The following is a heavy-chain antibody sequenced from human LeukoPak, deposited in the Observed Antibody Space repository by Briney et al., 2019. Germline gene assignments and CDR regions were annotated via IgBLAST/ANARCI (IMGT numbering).Heavy chain of an antibody. D-gene: IGHD5-18*01. CDR1: GFTFSSYA. J-gene: IGHJ6*02. Sequence: PGGSLRLSCAASGFTFSSYAMHWVRQAPGKGLEWVAVISYDGSNKYYADSVKGRFTISRDNSKNTLYLQMNSLRAEDTAVYYCARDRQEIGYSYGPTYYYYYGMDVWGQGTTVTVSS. CDR3: ARDRQEIGYSYGPTYYYYYGMDV. CDR2: ISYDGSNK. V-gene: IGHV3-30-3*01.